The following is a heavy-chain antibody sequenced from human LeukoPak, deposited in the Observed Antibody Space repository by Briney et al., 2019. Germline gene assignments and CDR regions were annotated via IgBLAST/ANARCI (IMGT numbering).Heavy chain of an antibody. D-gene: IGHD6-13*01. V-gene: IGHV4-39*01. CDR1: GGSISHTGYY. J-gene: IGHJ5*01. CDR3: ARVEQAAAGRRWFDC. Sequence: SETLSLTCNVSGGSISHTGYYWGWLRQPPGKGPEWIGSIYYSGISYYIPSLKSRVTMSVDTSKIQFSLRLSSVTAADTAVYYCARVEQAAAGRRWFDCWGQGTLVTVCS. CDR2: IYYSGIS.